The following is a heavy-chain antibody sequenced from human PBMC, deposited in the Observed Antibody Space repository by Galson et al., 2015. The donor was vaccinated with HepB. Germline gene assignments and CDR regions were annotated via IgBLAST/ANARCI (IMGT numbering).Heavy chain of an antibody. CDR1: GFTFSSYA. Sequence: SLRLSCAASGFTFSSYAMSWVRQAPGKGLEWVSAISGSGGSTYYADSVKGRFTISRDNSKNTLYLQMSSLRAEDTAVYYCAKNREKVPAAIFWRVEGQYYYYYMDVWGKGTTVTVSS. CDR3: AKNREKVPAAIFWRVEGQYYYYYMDV. CDR2: ISGSGGST. D-gene: IGHD2-2*01. J-gene: IGHJ6*03. V-gene: IGHV3-23*01.